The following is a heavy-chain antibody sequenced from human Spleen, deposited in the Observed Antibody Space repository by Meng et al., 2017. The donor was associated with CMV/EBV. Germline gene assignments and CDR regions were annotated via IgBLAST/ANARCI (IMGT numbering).Heavy chain of an antibody. V-gene: IGHV4-59*01. D-gene: IGHD6-19*01. J-gene: IGHJ3*02. CDR1: GGSLSSYY. CDR3: ARSGVAVKNAFDI. CDR2: SYFTGST. Sequence: GSLRLSCTVSGGSLSSYYWNWIRQSPGKGLEWIGYSYFTGSTHYNPSLKSRVTISVDLSTNQFSLKLNSVTAADTAFYYCARSGVAVKNAFDIGGQGTMVTVSS.